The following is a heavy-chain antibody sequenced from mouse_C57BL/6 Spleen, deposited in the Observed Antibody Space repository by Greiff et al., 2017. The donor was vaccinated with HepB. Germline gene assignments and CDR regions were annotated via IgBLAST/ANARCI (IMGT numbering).Heavy chain of an antibody. J-gene: IGHJ2*01. CDR2: IDPSDSET. D-gene: IGHD1-1*01. Sequence: QVQLKQPGAELVRPGSSVKLSCKASGYTFTSYWMHWVKQRPIQGLEWIGNIDPSDSETHYNQKFKDKATLTVDKSSSTAYMQLSSLTSEDSAVYYCARQGGSPSFDYWGQGTTLTVSS. V-gene: IGHV1-52*01. CDR1: GYTFTSYW. CDR3: ARQGGSPSFDY.